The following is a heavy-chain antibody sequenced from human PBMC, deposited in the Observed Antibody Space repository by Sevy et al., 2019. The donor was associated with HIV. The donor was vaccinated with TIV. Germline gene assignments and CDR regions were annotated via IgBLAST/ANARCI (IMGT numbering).Heavy chain of an antibody. Sequence: ASVKVSCKTSGYTFTDYYMHWVRQAPGQGLEWMGRINPNSGGPNYPQKFEGRVTMTRDTSISTAYMELNRLTSDDTAGYYCARRYDFWSGYYGFDYWGQGTLVTVSS. CDR3: ARRYDFWSGYYGFDY. J-gene: IGHJ4*02. CDR1: GYTFTDYY. V-gene: IGHV1-2*02. D-gene: IGHD3-3*01. CDR2: INPNSGGP.